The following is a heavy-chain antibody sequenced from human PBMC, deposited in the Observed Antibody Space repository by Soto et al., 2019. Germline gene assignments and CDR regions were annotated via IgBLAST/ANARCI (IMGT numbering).Heavy chain of an antibody. V-gene: IGHV3-21*01. D-gene: IGHD3-3*01. CDR1: GFNFSTYS. CDR2: ITSSSTYI. J-gene: IGHJ6*03. Sequence: EVQLVESGGGLVKPGGSLRLSCAASGFNFSTYSMNWVRQAPGKGLEWVSSITSSSTYIYYSDSVKGLFTISRDNAKNSLYLQMNSLRAEDTAVYYCARDRGIFGVGDYYYYMDVWGKGTTVTVSS. CDR3: ARDRGIFGVGDYYYYMDV.